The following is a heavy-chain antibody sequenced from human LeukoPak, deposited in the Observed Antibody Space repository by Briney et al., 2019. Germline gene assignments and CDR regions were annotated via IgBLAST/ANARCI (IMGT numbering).Heavy chain of an antibody. D-gene: IGHD6-13*01. V-gene: IGHV3-21*01. CDR3: ARDARSSSWGGY. CDR1: GFTFSNHN. CDR2: ISSNSNYI. J-gene: IGHJ4*02. Sequence: GSLRLSCAASGFTFSNHNMNWVRQAPGKGLEWVSSISSNSNYIYYADSVKGRFTISRDNAKNSLYLQMNSLRVDDSAVYFCARDARSSSWGGYWGQGTLVTVSS.